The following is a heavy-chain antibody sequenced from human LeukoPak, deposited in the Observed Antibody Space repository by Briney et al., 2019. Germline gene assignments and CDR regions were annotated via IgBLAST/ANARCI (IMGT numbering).Heavy chain of an antibody. V-gene: IGHV3-30*18. D-gene: IGHD3-10*01. Sequence: GGTLRLSCAASGFTFSSYGMSWVRQAPGKGLEWVAVISYDGSNKYYADSVKGRFTTSRDSAKNTLYLQMNSLEFEDTALYYCTKSGHLGSYYTAFFDHWGHGTLVTVSS. CDR2: ISYDGSNK. CDR3: TKSGHLGSYYTAFFDH. J-gene: IGHJ4*01. CDR1: GFTFSSYG.